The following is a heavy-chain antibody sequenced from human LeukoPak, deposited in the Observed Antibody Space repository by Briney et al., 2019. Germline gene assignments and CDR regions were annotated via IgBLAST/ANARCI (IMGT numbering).Heavy chain of an antibody. Sequence: GGSLRLSCAASGFTFSSYAMSWVRQAPGKGLEWVSAISGSGGSTYYADSVKGRFTISRDNSKNTLYLQMNSLRAEDTAVYYCAKFRGEWLVLHYFDYGAQGTLVPVP. V-gene: IGHV3-23*01. CDR3: AKFRGEWLVLHYFDY. D-gene: IGHD6-19*01. CDR1: GFTFSSYA. J-gene: IGHJ4*02. CDR2: ISGSGGST.